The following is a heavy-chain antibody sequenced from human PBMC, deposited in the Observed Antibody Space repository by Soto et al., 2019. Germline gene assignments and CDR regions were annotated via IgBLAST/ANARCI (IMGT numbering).Heavy chain of an antibody. CDR1: GGSVSSSSYY. Sequence: PSATLSLTCTVSGGSVSSSSYYWGWIRQPPGKGLEWIGSIYYSGSTYYNPSLKSRVTISVDTSKNQFSLKLSSVTAADTAVYYCARFDSSVAAFDIWGQGTMVTVSS. J-gene: IGHJ3*02. V-gene: IGHV4-39*01. CDR2: IYYSGST. CDR3: ARFDSSVAAFDI. D-gene: IGHD3-22*01.